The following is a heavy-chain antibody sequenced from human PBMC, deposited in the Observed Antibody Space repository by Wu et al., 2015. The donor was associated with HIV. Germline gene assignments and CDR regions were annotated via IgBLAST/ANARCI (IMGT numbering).Heavy chain of an antibody. D-gene: IGHD5-12*01. V-gene: IGHV1-69*14. Sequence: QVQLVQSGAGVRKPGSSVMVSCKASGDTFNKYAINWVRQAPGQGLEWMGGIVPVYNIPNYAEKFQDRVTITADRSTSTAYMELCSLRSADTAIYYCARGRYSGYDSPRVYYYYMDVWGLGTTVIVSS. CDR2: IVPVYNIP. J-gene: IGHJ6*03. CDR1: GDTFNKYA. CDR3: ARGRYSGYDSPRVYYYYMDV.